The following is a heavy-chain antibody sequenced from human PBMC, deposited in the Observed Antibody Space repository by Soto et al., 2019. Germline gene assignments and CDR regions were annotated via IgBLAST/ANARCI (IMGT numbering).Heavy chain of an antibody. CDR3: AGRAPRTQIDY. CDR1: GGSFSCYY. CDR2: INHSGST. D-gene: IGHD2-2*01. J-gene: IGHJ4*02. Sequence: SETLSLTCAVYGGSFSCYYWSWIRQPPGKGLEWIGEINHSGSTNYNPSLKSRVTISVDTSKNQFSLKLSSVTAADTAVYYCAGRAPRTQIDYWGQGTLVTVSS. V-gene: IGHV4-34*01.